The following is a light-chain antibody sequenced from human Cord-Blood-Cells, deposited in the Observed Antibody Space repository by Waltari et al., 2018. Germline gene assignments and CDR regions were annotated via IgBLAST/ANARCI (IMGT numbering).Light chain of an antibody. CDR1: QGIRTD. CDR2: AAS. J-gene: IGKJ2*03. Sequence: DLQMTQYPSSLSASVGDRVTITCRASQGIRTDLGWYQQKPGKAPKRLIYAASSLQSGIPSRFSGSGSGTEFTLTISSLQPEDFATYYCLQHNSYPYSFGQGTKLEIK. V-gene: IGKV1-17*01. CDR3: LQHNSYPYS.